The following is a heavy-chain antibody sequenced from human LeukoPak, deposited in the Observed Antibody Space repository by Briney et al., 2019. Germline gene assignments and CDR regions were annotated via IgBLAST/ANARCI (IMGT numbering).Heavy chain of an antibody. V-gene: IGHV4-59*01. CDR2: IYYSGTT. Sequence: PSETLSLTCTVSGGSISTYYWSWIRQPPGEGLEWIGSIYYSGTTNSNPSLKSRATILVDTSKNHLSLKVSSVTAADTAVYYCARGASGPLYDSFEIWGRGTMVTASS. J-gene: IGHJ3*02. CDR3: ARGASGPLYDSFEI. D-gene: IGHD1-26*01. CDR1: GGSISTYY.